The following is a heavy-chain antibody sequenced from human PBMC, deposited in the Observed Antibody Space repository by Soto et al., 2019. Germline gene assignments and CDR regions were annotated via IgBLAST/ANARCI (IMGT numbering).Heavy chain of an antibody. CDR1: DDSINSDKFY. D-gene: IGHD3-9*01. V-gene: IGHV4-39*01. CDR3: ARLKRLATIANYFDF. Sequence: HLQLQESGPGLVKPSETLSLMCSVSDDSINSDKFYWGWIRQPPGKGLEWIGSIYYRVNAYYNPSLQIRVTISLYKSKSPFSLKLNSVTAVDSAVYFCARLKRLATIANYFDFWGPVALVTVSS. CDR2: IYYRVNA. J-gene: IGHJ4*02.